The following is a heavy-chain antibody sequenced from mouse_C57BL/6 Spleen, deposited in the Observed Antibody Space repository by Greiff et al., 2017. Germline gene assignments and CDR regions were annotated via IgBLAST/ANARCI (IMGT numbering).Heavy chain of an antibody. Sequence: QVQLQQSGAELARPGASVKMSCKASGYTFTSYTMHWVKQRPGQGLEWIGYINPSSGYTKYNQKFKDKDTLPAGKSSSTAYMQLSSLTSEDSADYYWARPFDGYWAYWGQGTLVTVSA. D-gene: IGHD2-3*01. CDR3: ARPFDGYWAY. CDR2: INPSSGYT. CDR1: GYTFTSYT. V-gene: IGHV1-4*01. J-gene: IGHJ3*01.